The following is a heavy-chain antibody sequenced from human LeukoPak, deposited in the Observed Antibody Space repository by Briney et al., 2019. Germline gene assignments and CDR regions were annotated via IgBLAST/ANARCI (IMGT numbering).Heavy chain of an antibody. Sequence: SQTLSLTCAISGDSVSSNSAAWNWIRQSPSRGLEWLGRTYYRSKWYNDYAVSVKSRITINPDTSKNQFSLQLNSVTPEDTAVYYCARASRGKFGSGSYFHGPRRYYFDYWGQGTLVTVSS. D-gene: IGHD3-10*01. CDR2: TYYRSKWYN. V-gene: IGHV6-1*01. CDR3: ARASRGKFGSGSYFHGPRRYYFDY. CDR1: GDSVSSNSAA. J-gene: IGHJ4*02.